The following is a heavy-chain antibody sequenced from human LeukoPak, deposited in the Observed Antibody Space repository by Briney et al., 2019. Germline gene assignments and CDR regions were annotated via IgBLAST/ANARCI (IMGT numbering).Heavy chain of an antibody. J-gene: IGHJ6*02. CDR3: ARAGGVRGVIIPPGYYGMDV. Sequence: GESLKISCKGSGYSFTSYWIGWVRQMPGKGLEWMGIIYPGDSDTRYSPSFQGQVTISADKSISTAYLQWSSLKASDTAMYYCARAGGVRGVIIPPGYYGMDVWGQGTTVTVSS. D-gene: IGHD3-10*01. CDR1: GYSFTSYW. CDR2: IYPGDSDT. V-gene: IGHV5-51*03.